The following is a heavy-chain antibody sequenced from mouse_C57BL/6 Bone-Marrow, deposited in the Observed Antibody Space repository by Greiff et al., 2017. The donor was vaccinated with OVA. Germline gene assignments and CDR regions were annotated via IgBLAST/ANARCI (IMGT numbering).Heavy chain of an antibody. Sequence: QVHVKQSGAELARPGASVKMSCKASGYTFTSYTMHWVQQRPGQGLEWIGYIKPSSGYSKYNQKLKDKATLTADKSSSTADMRLGILTSEDSAVYYCARGIGTTVVGYYAMDYWGQGTSVTVSS. D-gene: IGHD1-1*01. CDR2: IKPSSGYS. CDR1: GYTFTSYT. V-gene: IGHV1-4*01. J-gene: IGHJ4*01. CDR3: ARGIGTTVVGYYAMDY.